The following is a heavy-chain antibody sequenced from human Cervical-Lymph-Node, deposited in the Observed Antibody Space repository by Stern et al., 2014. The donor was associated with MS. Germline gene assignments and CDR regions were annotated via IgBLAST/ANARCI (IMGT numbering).Heavy chain of an antibody. V-gene: IGHV3-30-3*01. CDR1: GFTFSSYA. D-gene: IGHD5-18*01. CDR2: ISYDGGNQ. J-gene: IGHJ4*02. Sequence: VQLVESGGGVVQPGRSLRLSCAASGFTFSSYAMHWVRQAPGKGLEWVAVISYDGGNQYYADSVKGRFTISRDNSKNTLFLQMNSLRTEDTAVYYCARGDGYSYGHLDSWGQGTLVTVSS. CDR3: ARGDGYSYGHLDS.